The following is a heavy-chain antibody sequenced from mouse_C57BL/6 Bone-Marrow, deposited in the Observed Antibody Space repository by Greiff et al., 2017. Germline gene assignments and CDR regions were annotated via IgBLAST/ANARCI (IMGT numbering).Heavy chain of an antibody. J-gene: IGHJ2*01. CDR3: AREDYYGSSWGY. D-gene: IGHD1-1*01. CDR1: GYTFTSYW. V-gene: IGHV1-52*01. Sequence: QVRLQQPGAELVRPGSSVKLSCKASGYTFTSYWMHWVKQRPIQGLEWIGNIDPSDSETHYNQKFKDKATLTVDKSSSTAYMQLSSLTSEDSAVYYCAREDYYGSSWGYWGQGTTLTVSS. CDR2: IDPSDSET.